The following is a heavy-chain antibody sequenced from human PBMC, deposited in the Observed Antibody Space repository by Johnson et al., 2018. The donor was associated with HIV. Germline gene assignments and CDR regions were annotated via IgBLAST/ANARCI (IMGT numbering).Heavy chain of an antibody. CDR3: AMLFLHAFDI. CDR1: GFTVSSNY. Sequence: VQLVESGGALVQPGGSLRLSCAASGFTVSSNYMSWVRQAPGKGLEWVSVIYSGGSTYYADSVKGRFTISRDNSKNTLYLQMNSLRPEDTAVYYCAMLFLHAFDIWGQGTMVTVSS. J-gene: IGHJ3*02. CDR2: IYSGGST. V-gene: IGHV3-66*02. D-gene: IGHD3-10*01.